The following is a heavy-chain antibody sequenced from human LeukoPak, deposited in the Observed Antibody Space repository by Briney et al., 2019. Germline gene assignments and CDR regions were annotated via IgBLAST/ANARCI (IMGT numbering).Heavy chain of an antibody. Sequence: GGSLRLSCAASGFTFTNYWIHWVRQTPGKGLVWVSRINSDGSVTGYADSVRGRFTISRDNGKNTLYLQMSSLRAEDTAVYYCARAGFGFDYWGQGTLVTV. CDR2: INSDGSVT. D-gene: IGHD3-10*01. CDR3: ARAGFGFDY. J-gene: IGHJ4*02. CDR1: GFTFTNYW. V-gene: IGHV3-74*01.